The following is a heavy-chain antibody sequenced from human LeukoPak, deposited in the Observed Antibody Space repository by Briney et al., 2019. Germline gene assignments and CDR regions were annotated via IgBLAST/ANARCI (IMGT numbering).Heavy chain of an antibody. J-gene: IGHJ6*02. CDR1: GYTFTSYD. Sequence: ASVKVSRKASGYTFTSYDINWVRQATGQGLEWMGWMNPNSGNTGYAQNFQGRVTMTRNTSITTAYMELSSLISEDTAVYYCARGPLGEVGIVRMDVWGQGTTVTVSS. CDR2: MNPNSGNT. D-gene: IGHD1-26*01. CDR3: ARGPLGEVGIVRMDV. V-gene: IGHV1-8*01.